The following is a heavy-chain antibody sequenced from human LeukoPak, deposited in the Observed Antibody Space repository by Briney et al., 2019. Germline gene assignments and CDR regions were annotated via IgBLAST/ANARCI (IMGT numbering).Heavy chain of an antibody. Sequence: GGSLRLSCAASGFTFSSYGMHWVRQAPGKGLEWVAFIRSDGSIKYYADSVKGRFTISRDNSKNTLYLQMNSLRAEDTAVYYCATVDYYYGMDVWGQGTTVTVSS. CDR2: IRSDGSIK. CDR3: ATVDYYYGMDV. V-gene: IGHV3-30*02. J-gene: IGHJ6*02. CDR1: GFTFSSYG.